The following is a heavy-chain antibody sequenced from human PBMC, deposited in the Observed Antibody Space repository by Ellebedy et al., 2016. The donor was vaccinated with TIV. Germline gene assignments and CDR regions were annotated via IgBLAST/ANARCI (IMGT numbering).Heavy chain of an antibody. Sequence: MPSETLSLTCAVSGGSISSGGYSWSWIRQPPGKGLEWIGYIYHNGSTYYNPSLKSRVTISVDRSKNQFSLKLSSVTAADTAVYYCARLTMVRGIDYWGQGTLVTVSS. J-gene: IGHJ4*02. CDR2: IYHNGST. CDR1: GGSISSGGYS. D-gene: IGHD3-10*01. V-gene: IGHV4-30-2*01. CDR3: ARLTMVRGIDY.